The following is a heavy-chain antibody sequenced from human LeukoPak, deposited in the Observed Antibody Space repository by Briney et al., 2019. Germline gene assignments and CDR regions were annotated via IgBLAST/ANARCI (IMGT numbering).Heavy chain of an antibody. V-gene: IGHV1-46*01. J-gene: IGHJ6*04. D-gene: IGHD7-27*01. CDR1: GYTFTKYY. CDR3: AGGQRGGLSGNWGGLFASYYTYSWMNV. CDR2: INPSDGAT. Sequence: GASVRVSCKASGYTFTKYYIHWVRQAPGQGLEWVGIINPSDGATTYAQTLQGRVTMTRDMSATTLYMELSSLRSEDTAMFFCAGGQRGGLSGNWGGLFASYYTYSWMNVGGGGTTVTVST.